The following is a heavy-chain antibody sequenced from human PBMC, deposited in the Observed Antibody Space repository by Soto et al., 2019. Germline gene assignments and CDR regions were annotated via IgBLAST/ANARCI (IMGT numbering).Heavy chain of an antibody. V-gene: IGHV3-23*01. CDR2: ISGSGGST. CDR1: GFTLSSYA. J-gene: IGHJ6*02. CDR3: AKAKAAAGNYYYYYYGMDV. Sequence: GRSLRLSCAASGFTLSSYAMSWVRQAPGNGLEWVSAISGSGGSTYYADSVKGRFTISRDNSKNTLYLQMNSLRAEDTAVYYCAKAKAAAGNYYYYYYGMDVRGQGTTVTVSS. D-gene: IGHD6-13*01.